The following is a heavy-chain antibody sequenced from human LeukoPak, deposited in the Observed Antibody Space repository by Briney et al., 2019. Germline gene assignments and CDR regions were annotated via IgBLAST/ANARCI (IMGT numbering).Heavy chain of an antibody. J-gene: IGHJ4*02. V-gene: IGHV3-21*04. CDR2: ISSSSTYI. CDR1: GFTFSSYS. CDR3: ARGVDYVFSY. D-gene: IGHD3-16*01. Sequence: GGSLRLSCAAPGFTFSSYSMNWVRQAPGKGLEWVSSISSSSTYIYYADSVKGRFTISRDKSQNTLHLQMNSLRADDTAVYYCARGVDYVFSYWGQGTLVTVSS.